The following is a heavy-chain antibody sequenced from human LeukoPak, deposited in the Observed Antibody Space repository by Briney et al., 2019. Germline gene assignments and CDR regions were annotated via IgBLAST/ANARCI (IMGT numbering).Heavy chain of an antibody. V-gene: IGHV3-30*01. CDR1: GFTFSTYA. J-gene: IGHJ3*02. Sequence: GGSLRLSCAASGFTFSTYAMHWVRQAPGKGLDWVAVISYDERNTYYADSVKGRFTISRDNSKNTLYLQMNSLRPEDTAVYYCARGEVIRGVIITLGAFDIWGQGTMVTASS. CDR2: ISYDERNT. CDR3: ARGEVIRGVIITLGAFDI. D-gene: IGHD3-10*01.